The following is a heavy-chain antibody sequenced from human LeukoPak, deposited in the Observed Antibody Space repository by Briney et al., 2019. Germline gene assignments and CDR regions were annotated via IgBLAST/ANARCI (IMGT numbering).Heavy chain of an antibody. J-gene: IGHJ3*02. V-gene: IGHV4-4*07. Sequence: KTSETLSLTCTVSGGSISSYYWSWIRQPAGKGLEWIGRIYTSGSTNYNPSLKSRVTMSVDTSKNQFSLKLSSVTAADTAVYYCAREDRITIFGVALGAFDIWGQGTMVTVSS. CDR2: IYTSGST. CDR3: AREDRITIFGVALGAFDI. CDR1: GGSISSYY. D-gene: IGHD3-3*01.